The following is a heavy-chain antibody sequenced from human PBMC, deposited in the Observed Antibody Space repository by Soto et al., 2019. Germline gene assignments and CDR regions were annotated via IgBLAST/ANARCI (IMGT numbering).Heavy chain of an antibody. Sequence: QVQLVESGGGVVQPGRSLRLSCAASGFTFSSYGMHWVRQAPGKGLEWVAVIWYDGSNKYYADSVKGRFTISRDNSKNALYLQMNSLRAEDTAVYYCASDIVDKIGFTLDYWGQGTLVTVSS. V-gene: IGHV3-33*01. J-gene: IGHJ4*02. CDR3: ASDIVDKIGFTLDY. D-gene: IGHD5-12*01. CDR2: IWYDGSNK. CDR1: GFTFSSYG.